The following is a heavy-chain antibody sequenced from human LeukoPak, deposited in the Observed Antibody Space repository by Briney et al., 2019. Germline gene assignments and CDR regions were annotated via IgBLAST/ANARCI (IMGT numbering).Heavy chain of an antibody. CDR3: AKTYRARGYTYGYFDY. CDR2: IYYNGNT. CDR1: GVSVSSSDYY. V-gene: IGHV4-39*01. J-gene: IGHJ4*02. D-gene: IGHD5-18*01. Sequence: SETLSLTCTVSGVSVSSSDYYWGWIRQPPGKGLEWIGSIYYNGNTYYNPSLKSRVTISVDTSKNQFSLKLSSVTAADTAVYYCAKTYRARGYTYGYFDYWGQGTRVTVSS.